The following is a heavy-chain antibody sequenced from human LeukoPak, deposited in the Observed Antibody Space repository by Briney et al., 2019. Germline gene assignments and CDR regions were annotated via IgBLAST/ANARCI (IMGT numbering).Heavy chain of an antibody. J-gene: IGHJ4*02. Sequence: ASVKVSCKASGYTFTGYYMHWVRQAPGQGLEWMGWINPNSGGTNYAQKFQGRVTMTRDTSISTAYMELSRLRSDDTAVYYCARIRVRSPGLGPGYWGQGTLVTVSS. CDR3: ARIRVRSPGLGPGY. CDR2: INPNSGGT. D-gene: IGHD1-1*01. CDR1: GYTFTGYY. V-gene: IGHV1-2*02.